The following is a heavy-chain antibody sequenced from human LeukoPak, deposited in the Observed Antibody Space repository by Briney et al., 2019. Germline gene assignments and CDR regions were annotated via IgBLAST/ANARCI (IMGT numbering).Heavy chain of an antibody. CDR1: GGSITNTNYY. CDR2: IYFSGTT. V-gene: IGHV4-39*01. Sequence: SETLSLTCTVSGGSITNTNYYWGWVRQPPGKGLEWIGGIYFSGTTYYNPSLRSRVTISVDTSKNQFSLKLNSVTAADTAVYFCARHSSSAWYYYFGYWGQGALVTVSS. D-gene: IGHD6-19*01. J-gene: IGHJ4*02. CDR3: ARHSSSAWYYYFGY.